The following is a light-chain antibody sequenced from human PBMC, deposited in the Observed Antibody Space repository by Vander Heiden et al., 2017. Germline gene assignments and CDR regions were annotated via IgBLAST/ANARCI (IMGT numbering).Light chain of an antibody. CDR3: QQSYSTPLT. CDR2: AAS. CDR1: QRISTY. V-gene: IGKV1-39*01. Sequence: DIQITQSPSSLSASVGDRVTITCRASQRISTYLNWYQQKPGKAPRLLISAASSLQSGVPSRFSGSGSGTDFTLTISSLQPEDFATYYCQQSYSTPLTFGGGTKVEIK. J-gene: IGKJ4*01.